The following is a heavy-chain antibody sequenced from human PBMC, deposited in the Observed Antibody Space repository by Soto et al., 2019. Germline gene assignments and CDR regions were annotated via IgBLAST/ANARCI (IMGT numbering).Heavy chain of an antibody. CDR2: IDYSGST. CDR3: ARRAGDYGPYGMDV. D-gene: IGHD3-9*01. Sequence: SETLSLTCTVSGGSISSGDYYWSWIRQPPGKGLEWIGYIDYSGSTFNNPSLKSRLTLSIDTSKNQFSLRLSSVTAADTAVYYCARRAGDYGPYGMDVWGQGTTVTVSS. V-gene: IGHV4-30-4*01. J-gene: IGHJ6*02. CDR1: GGSISSGDYY.